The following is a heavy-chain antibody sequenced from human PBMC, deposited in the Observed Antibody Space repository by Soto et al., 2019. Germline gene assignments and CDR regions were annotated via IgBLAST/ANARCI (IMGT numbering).Heavy chain of an antibody. CDR1: GETLNSNP. J-gene: IGHJ4*02. D-gene: IGHD2-15*01. Sequence: QVQLVQSGAEVKKPGSSLKVSCKVFGETLNSNPIGWVRQAPGQGLEWVGGIVPLSDRTNYAQDLQGRVPGTADGSTGTVYMELSNLKSYDTAVYYCARKSGRDCHSGSGFFSLAVWGQGSLITVSS. CDR3: ARKSGRDCHSGSGFFSLAV. CDR2: IVPLSDRT. V-gene: IGHV1-69*01.